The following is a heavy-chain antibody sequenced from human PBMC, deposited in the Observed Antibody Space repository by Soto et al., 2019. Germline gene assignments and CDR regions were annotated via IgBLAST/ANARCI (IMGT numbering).Heavy chain of an antibody. D-gene: IGHD6-6*01. CDR2: IYWSGDE. V-gene: IGHV2-5*01. J-gene: IGHJ3*02. CDR1: GFSLSTSGVG. CDR3: ARGLATLPVFAFDI. Sequence: SGPTLVNPTQTLTLTCSFSGFSLSTSGVGVGWIRQPPGKALEWLALIYWSGDEHYRPSLKSRLSITKDTSKNHVVLIMNDMDPVDTATYYCARGLATLPVFAFDIWGQGTMVTVS.